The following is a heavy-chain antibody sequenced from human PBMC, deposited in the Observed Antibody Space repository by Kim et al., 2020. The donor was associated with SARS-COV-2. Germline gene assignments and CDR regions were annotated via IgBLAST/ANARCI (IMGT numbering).Heavy chain of an antibody. J-gene: IGHJ4*02. CDR3: ARRARGGYYFDY. Sequence: SYEQKFQGRVTMTRDTSTSTVYMELSSLRSEDTAVYYCARRARGGYYFDYWGQGTLVTVSS. D-gene: IGHD6-25*01. V-gene: IGHV1-46*01.